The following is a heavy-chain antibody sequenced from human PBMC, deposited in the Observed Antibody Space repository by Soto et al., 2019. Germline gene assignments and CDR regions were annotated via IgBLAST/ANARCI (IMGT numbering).Heavy chain of an antibody. CDR3: AGGREELLVDY. D-gene: IGHD1-26*01. J-gene: IGHJ4*02. V-gene: IGHV3-33*01. CDR2: IWYDGSNK. Sequence: GVSLRLSCAASGFTFRSYGMHWVRQAPGKGLEWVAVIWYDGSNKYCADSGKGRFTISRDNSKNTLYLQMNSLRAEDTAVYYCAGGREELLVDYWGQGTLVTVPQ. CDR1: GFTFRSYG.